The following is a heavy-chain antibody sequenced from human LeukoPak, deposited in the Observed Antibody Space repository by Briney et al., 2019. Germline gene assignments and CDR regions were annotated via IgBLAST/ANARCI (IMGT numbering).Heavy chain of an antibody. D-gene: IGHD2-15*01. CDR2: ISRSGGST. J-gene: IGHJ5*02. V-gene: IGHV3-23*01. CDR3: ASGGGSSWFDP. Sequence: GGSLRLSCAASGFTFSTSAMSWVRQAPGKGLEWVTAISRSGGSTYYADSVRGRFTISRDNSKNTLFLQVNSLRAEDTAVYYCASGGGSSWFDPWGQGTLVTVSS. CDR1: GFTFSTSA.